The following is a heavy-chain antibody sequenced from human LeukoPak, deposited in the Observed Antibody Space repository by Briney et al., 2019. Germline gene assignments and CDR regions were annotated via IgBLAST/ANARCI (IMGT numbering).Heavy chain of an antibody. V-gene: IGHV3-23*01. CDR1: GFTFCSYA. J-gene: IGHJ6*03. CDR2: ISGSGVST. CDR3: AKDTSYYYMDV. D-gene: IGHD3-16*01. Sequence: GGSLRLSCAASGFTFCSYAMTWVRQAPGEGLELVSTISGSGVSTYYADSVKGRCTISRDNSKNTLSLQMNSLRAEDTAVYYCAKDTSYYYMDVWGKGTTVTVSS.